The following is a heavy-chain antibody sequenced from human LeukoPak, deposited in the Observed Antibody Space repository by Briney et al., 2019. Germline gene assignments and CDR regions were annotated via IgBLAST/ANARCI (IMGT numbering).Heavy chain of an antibody. CDR1: GFTFSSYE. CDR3: ARDRDYYYYMDV. CDR2: ISSSSSTI. Sequence: GGSLRLSCAASGFTFSSYEMNWVRQAPGKGLEWVSYISSSSSTIYYADSVEGRFTISRDNAKNSLYLQMNSLRAEDTAVYYCARDRDYYYYMDVWGKGTTVTVSS. D-gene: IGHD3-10*01. V-gene: IGHV3-48*01. J-gene: IGHJ6*03.